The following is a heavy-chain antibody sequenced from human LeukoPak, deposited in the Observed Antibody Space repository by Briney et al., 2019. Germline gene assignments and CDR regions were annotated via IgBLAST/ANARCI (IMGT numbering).Heavy chain of an antibody. J-gene: IGHJ4*02. Sequence: ASVKVSCKASGYTFTGYYMHWVRQAPGQGLEWMGWINPNSGDTNYAQKFQDRVTMTRDTSISTAYMELSRLRSDDTAVYYCARGNGDYQWALDYWGQGTPVTVSS. CDR2: INPNSGDT. CDR3: ARGNGDYQWALDY. V-gene: IGHV1-2*02. D-gene: IGHD4-17*01. CDR1: GYTFTGYY.